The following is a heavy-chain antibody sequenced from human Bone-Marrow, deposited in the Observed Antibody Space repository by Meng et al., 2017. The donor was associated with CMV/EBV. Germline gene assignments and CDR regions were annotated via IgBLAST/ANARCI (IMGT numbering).Heavy chain of an antibody. D-gene: IGHD2-2*02. CDR3: VREGYYCSTNNCYKSFDY. CDR1: FTTSY. Sequence: FTTSYMHWVRQAPGQGLEWMGFINVNTGDTNPAQKLQGRVTMARDTSISTAYMDLGRLTSDDTAVYYCVREGYYCSTNNCYKSFDYWGQGTLVTVSS. J-gene: IGHJ4*02. V-gene: IGHV1-2*02. CDR2: INVNTGDT.